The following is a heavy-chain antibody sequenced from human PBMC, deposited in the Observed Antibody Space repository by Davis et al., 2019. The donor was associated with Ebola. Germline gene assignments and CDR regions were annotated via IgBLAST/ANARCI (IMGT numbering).Heavy chain of an antibody. CDR2: IYYSGST. V-gene: IGHV4-39*01. J-gene: IGHJ4*02. Sequence: SETLSLTCTVSGGPINNYYWGWIRQPPGKGLEWIGSIYYSGSTYYNPSLKSRVTISVDTSKNQFSLKLSSVTAADTAVYYCARARIVGAVYLDYWGQGTLVTVSS. CDR1: GGPINNYY. CDR3: ARARIVGAVYLDY. D-gene: IGHD1-26*01.